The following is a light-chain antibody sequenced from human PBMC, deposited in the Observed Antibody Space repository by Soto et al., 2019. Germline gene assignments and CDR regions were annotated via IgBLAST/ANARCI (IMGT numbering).Light chain of an antibody. CDR2: EVS. CDR1: SSDVGGYNY. J-gene: IGLJ1*01. Sequence: QSALTQPPSASGSPGQSVTISCAGTSSDVGGYNYVSWYQQYRGKVPKLMIYEVSERPSGVPDRFSGSKSGNTAFLTVSGLQAEDEADYYCLSYADTAYVFGTGTKLTVL. CDR3: LSYADTAYV. V-gene: IGLV2-8*01.